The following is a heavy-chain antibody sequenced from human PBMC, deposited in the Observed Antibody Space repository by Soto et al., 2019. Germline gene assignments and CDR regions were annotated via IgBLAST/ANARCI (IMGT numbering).Heavy chain of an antibody. CDR1: GFTFGSYW. V-gene: IGHV3-7*01. D-gene: IGHD6-6*01. CDR2: IKQDGSEK. CDR3: ARDNVYSSSSLLIYYYYMDV. J-gene: IGHJ6*03. Sequence: GGSLRLSCAASGFTFGSYWMSWVRQAPGKGLEWVANIKQDGSEKYYVDSVKGRFTISRDNAKNSLYLQMNSLRAEDTAVYYCARDNVYSSSSLLIYYYYMDVWGKGTTVTVSS.